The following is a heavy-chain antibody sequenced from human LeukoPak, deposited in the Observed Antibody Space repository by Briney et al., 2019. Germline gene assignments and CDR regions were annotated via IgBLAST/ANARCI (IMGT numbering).Heavy chain of an antibody. Sequence: ASVKVSCKASGYTFTSYYMHWVRQAPGQGLEWMGIINPSGGSTSYAQKFQGRVTMTRDTSTSTVYMELSSLRSEDTAVYYCARSKWEPPEGDAFDIWGQGTIVTVSS. J-gene: IGHJ3*02. V-gene: IGHV1-46*01. CDR2: INPSGGST. CDR3: ARSKWEPPEGDAFDI. CDR1: GYTFTSYY. D-gene: IGHD1-26*01.